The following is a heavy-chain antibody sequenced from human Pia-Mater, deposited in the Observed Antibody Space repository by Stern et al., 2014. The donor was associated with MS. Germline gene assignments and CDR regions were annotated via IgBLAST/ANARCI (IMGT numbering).Heavy chain of an antibody. CDR3: ARKGAIVPAAIENWFDS. J-gene: IGHJ5*01. Sequence: VQLLESGPGLVKPSQTLSLTCTVSGGSISSGGYFWSWIRQHPGKGLEWIGVIYHSGSTYYNPSLKRRLPISVDTSKNQFSLNLSSVTAADTAVYYCARKGAIVPAAIENWFDSWGQGTLVTVSS. D-gene: IGHD2-2*01. CDR2: IYHSGST. CDR1: GGSISSGGYF. V-gene: IGHV4-31*03.